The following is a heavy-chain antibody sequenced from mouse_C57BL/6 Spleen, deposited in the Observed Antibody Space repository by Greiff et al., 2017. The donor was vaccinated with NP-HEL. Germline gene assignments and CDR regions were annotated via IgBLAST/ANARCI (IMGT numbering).Heavy chain of an antibody. D-gene: IGHD1-1*01. CDR2: IHPSDSDT. J-gene: IGHJ3*01. V-gene: IGHV1-74*01. CDR1: GYTFTSYW. CDR3: AISGLDYYGSSFSWFAY. Sequence: VQLQQSGAELVKPGASVKVSCKASGYTFTSYWMHWVKQRPGQGLEWIGRIHPSDSDTNYNQKFKGKATLTVDKSSSTAYMQLSSLTSEDSAVYYCAISGLDYYGSSFSWFAYWGQRTLVTVSA.